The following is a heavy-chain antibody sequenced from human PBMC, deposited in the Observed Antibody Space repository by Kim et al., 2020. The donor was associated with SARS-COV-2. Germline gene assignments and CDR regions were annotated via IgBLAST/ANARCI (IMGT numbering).Heavy chain of an antibody. Sequence: GGSLRLSCAASGFTFSSYAMSWVRQAPGKGLEWVSAISGGGGSTSYADSVKGRFTISRDNSKNTLYLQMNSLRAEDTAVYYCAKDGASCGGDCYPSPNDYWGQGALVTVSS. V-gene: IGHV3-23*01. CDR1: GFTFSSYA. J-gene: IGHJ4*02. CDR2: ISGGGGST. CDR3: AKDGASCGGDCYPSPNDY. D-gene: IGHD2-21*01.